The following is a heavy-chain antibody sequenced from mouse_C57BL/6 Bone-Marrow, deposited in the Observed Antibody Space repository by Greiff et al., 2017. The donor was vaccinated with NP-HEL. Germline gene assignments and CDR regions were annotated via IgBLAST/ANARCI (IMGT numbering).Heavy chain of an antibody. V-gene: IGHV5-12*01. CDR3: ARHDYPAY. Sequence: EVQLMESGGGLVQPGGSLKLSCAASGFTFSDYYMYWVRQTPEKRLEWVAYISNGGGSTYYPDTVKGRFTISRDNAKNTLYLQMSRLKSEDTAMYYCARHDYPAYWGQGTLVTVSA. CDR2: ISNGGGST. D-gene: IGHD2-4*01. CDR1: GFTFSDYY. J-gene: IGHJ3*01.